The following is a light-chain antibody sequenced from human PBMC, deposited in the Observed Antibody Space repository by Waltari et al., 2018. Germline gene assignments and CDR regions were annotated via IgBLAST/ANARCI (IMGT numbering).Light chain of an antibody. CDR3: QQYNLYSET. V-gene: IGKV1-5*03. CDR1: QSVFTW. CDR2: KAS. Sequence: DIQMTQSPSTLSASLGDRVTFTCRASQSVFTWLAWYQQKPGKAPKLLISKASSLESGVPSRFSGSGSGTEFILTISSLQPDDFATYYCQQYNLYSETFGQGTKVEIK. J-gene: IGKJ1*01.